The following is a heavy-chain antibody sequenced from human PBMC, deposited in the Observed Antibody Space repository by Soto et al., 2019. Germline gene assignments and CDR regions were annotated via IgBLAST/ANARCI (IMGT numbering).Heavy chain of an antibody. CDR3: AHRATMTIFGLIIDNGIWFDP. J-gene: IGHJ5*02. CDR2: IYWDGDK. D-gene: IGHD3-3*01. CDR1: GFALSTSGAA. Sequence: QINLMESGPTLVKPTQTLTLTCSFSGFALSTSGAAVGWVRQPSGRALEWLALIYWDGDKRYNASLGNRLTITKDTSLNQVVLTLTNVDPADTATYYCAHRATMTIFGLIIDNGIWFDPWGQGTRVIVSS. V-gene: IGHV2-5*02.